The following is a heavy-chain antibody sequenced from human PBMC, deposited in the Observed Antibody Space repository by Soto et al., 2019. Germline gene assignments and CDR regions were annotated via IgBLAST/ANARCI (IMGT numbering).Heavy chain of an antibody. V-gene: IGHV4-31*03. CDR2: IYYTGST. D-gene: IGHD3-16*02. CDR3: ARGVGRCWFDP. J-gene: IGHJ5*02. Sequence: QVQLQESGPGLVKPSQTLSLTCTVSGGSISSGGYYWSWIRQNPEKGLEWIGFIYYTGSTDYNPSLKSRVTTSVDMSKNQFSLKLSSVTAADTAVYYCARGVGRCWFDPWGQGTLVSVSS. CDR1: GGSISSGGYY.